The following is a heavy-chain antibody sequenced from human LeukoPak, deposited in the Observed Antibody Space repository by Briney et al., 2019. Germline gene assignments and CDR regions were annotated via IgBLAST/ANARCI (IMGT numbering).Heavy chain of an antibody. CDR1: GGTFSSYA. D-gene: IGHD4-17*01. CDR2: IIPIFGTA. V-gene: IGHV1-69*13. Sequence: GASVKVSCKASGGTFSSYAISWVRQAPGQGLEWMGGIIPIFGTANYAQKFQGRVTITADESTSTAYMELSSLRSEDTAVYYCARDYGDYLGVDYWGQGTLVTVSS. J-gene: IGHJ4*02. CDR3: ARDYGDYLGVDY.